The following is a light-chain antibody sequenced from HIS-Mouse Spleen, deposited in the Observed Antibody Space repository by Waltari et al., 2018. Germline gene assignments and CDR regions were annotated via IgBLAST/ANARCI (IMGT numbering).Light chain of an antibody. CDR3: QVWDSSSDHWV. CDR1: NIGSKS. CDR2: ADS. J-gene: IGLJ3*02. Sequence: SYVLTQPPSVSVAPGQTARITCGGNNIGSKSVHWYQQKPGQAPVLVGYADSDRPSGLPERFSGSNSGSTATLTISRVEAGDEADYYCQVWDSSSDHWVFGGGTKLTVL. V-gene: IGLV3-21*02.